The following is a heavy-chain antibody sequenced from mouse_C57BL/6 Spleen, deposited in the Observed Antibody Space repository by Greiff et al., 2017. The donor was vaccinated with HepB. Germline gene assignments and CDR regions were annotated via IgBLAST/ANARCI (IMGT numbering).Heavy chain of an antibody. V-gene: IGHV2-2*01. CDR1: GFSLTSYG. D-gene: IGHD2-1*01. CDR2: IWSGGST. CDR3: ARNGGNYPLAY. J-gene: IGHJ3*01. Sequence: VQLQESGPGLVQPSQSLSITCTVSGFSLTSYGVHWVRPSPGKGLEWLGVIWSGGSTDYNAAFISRLSISKDNSKSQVFFKMNSLQADDTAIYYCARNGGNYPLAYWGQGTLVTVSA.